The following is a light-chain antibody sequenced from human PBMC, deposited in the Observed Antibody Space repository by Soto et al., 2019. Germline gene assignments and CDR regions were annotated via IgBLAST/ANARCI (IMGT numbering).Light chain of an antibody. Sequence: QSALTQPASVSGSPGQSITISCTGTSSDVGAYDYVSWYQQHPDKAPKLIIFVVSNRPSGVSNRFSGSKSGNTASLTISGVQAEDEAEYYCSLYTSSDTPYVFGTGTKVTVL. V-gene: IGLV2-14*01. J-gene: IGLJ1*01. CDR3: SLYTSSDTPYV. CDR1: SSDVGAYDY. CDR2: VVS.